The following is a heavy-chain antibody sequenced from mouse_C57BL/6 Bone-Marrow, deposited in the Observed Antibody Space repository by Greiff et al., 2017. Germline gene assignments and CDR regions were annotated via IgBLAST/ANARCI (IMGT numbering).Heavy chain of an antibody. J-gene: IGHJ2*01. V-gene: IGHV1-69*01. D-gene: IGHD1-1*01. CDR3: ARTGTGVARDYFDY. CDR1: GYTFTSYW. Sequence: QVQLQQPGAELVMPGASVKLSCKASGYTFTSYWMHWVKQRPGQGLEWIGEIDPSDSYTNYNQKFKGKSTLTVDKSSSTAYMQLSSLTSEDSAVYYCARTGTGVARDYFDYWGQGTTLTVSS. CDR2: IDPSDSYT.